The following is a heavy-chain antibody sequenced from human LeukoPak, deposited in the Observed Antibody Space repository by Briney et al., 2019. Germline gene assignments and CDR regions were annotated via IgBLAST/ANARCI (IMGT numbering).Heavy chain of an antibody. Sequence: PGGSLRLSCAASEFTFSSYWMSWVRQAPGKGLEWVSAISGSGGSTYNADSVKGRFTISRDNSKNTLYLQMNSLRAEDTAVYYCAKALKVVAGSGPVDYYYYMDVWGKGTTVTISS. J-gene: IGHJ6*03. D-gene: IGHD6-19*01. V-gene: IGHV3-23*01. CDR3: AKALKVVAGSGPVDYYYYMDV. CDR1: EFTFSSYW. CDR2: ISGSGGST.